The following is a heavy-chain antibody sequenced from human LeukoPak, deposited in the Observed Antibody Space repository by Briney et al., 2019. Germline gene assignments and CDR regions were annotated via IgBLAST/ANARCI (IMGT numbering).Heavy chain of an antibody. D-gene: IGHD6-19*01. CDR2: IYYSGST. J-gene: IGHJ4*02. CDR1: GGSISSSSYY. CDR3: ARSPGIAVAGPYFDY. V-gene: IGHV4-39*01. Sequence: PSETLSLTCTVSGGSISSSSYYWGWIRQPPGKGLEWIGSIYYSGSTYYNPSLKGRVTISVDTSKNQFSLKLSSVTAADTAVYYCARSPGIAVAGPYFDYWGQGTLVTVSS.